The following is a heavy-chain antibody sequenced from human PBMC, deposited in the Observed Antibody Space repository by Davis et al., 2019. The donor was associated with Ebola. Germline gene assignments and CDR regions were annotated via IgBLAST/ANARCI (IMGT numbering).Heavy chain of an antibody. CDR3: ARDDIIGSSWYRNWFDP. D-gene: IGHD6-13*01. V-gene: IGHV1-46*01. J-gene: IGHJ5*02. CDR1: GYTFTSYY. CDR2: INPSGGST. Sequence: AASVKVSCKASGYTFTSYYMHWVRQAPGQGLEWMGIINPSGGSTSYAQKFRGRVTITADKSTSTAYMELSSLRSEDTAVYYCARDDIIGSSWYRNWFDPWGQGTLVTVSS.